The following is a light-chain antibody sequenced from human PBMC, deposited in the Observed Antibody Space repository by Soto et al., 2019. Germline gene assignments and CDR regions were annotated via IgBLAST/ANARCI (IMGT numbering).Light chain of an antibody. Sequence: QSVLTQPPSASGSPGQSVAISCTGTSSDVGGYNYVSWYQQHPGKAPKLMIYEVNKRPSGVPDSCSASKSGNTASLTVPGLQAEDEADYYCSSYAGSSNVFGTGTKVTVL. J-gene: IGLJ1*01. V-gene: IGLV2-8*01. CDR2: EVN. CDR1: SSDVGGYNY. CDR3: SSYAGSSNV.